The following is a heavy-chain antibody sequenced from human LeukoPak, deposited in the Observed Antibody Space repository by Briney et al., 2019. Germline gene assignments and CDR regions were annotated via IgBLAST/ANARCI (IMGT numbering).Heavy chain of an antibody. J-gene: IGHJ4*02. CDR3: ARVPRGDYVDY. CDR1: GFTFSSYA. Sequence: GGSLRLSCAASGFTFSSYAMHWVRQAPVKGLEWVAVISYDGNNKYYADSVKGRFTISRDNAKNSLYLQMNSLRAEDTAVYHCARVPRGDYVDYWGQGTLVTVSS. V-gene: IGHV3-30-3*01. CDR2: ISYDGNNK.